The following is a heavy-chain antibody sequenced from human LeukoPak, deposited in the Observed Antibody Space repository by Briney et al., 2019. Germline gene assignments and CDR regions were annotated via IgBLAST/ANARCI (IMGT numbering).Heavy chain of an antibody. CDR3: ARQGAFNY. V-gene: IGHV4-39*01. D-gene: IGHD3-16*01. J-gene: IGHJ4*02. CDR2: IYYSGST. Sequence: SETLSLTCTVSGGSISSSSYYWGWIRQPPGKGLEWIGSIYYSGSTYYNPSLKSRVTISVDTSKNQFSLKLSSVTVADTAVYYCARQGAFNYWGQGTLVTVSS. CDR1: GGSISSSSYY.